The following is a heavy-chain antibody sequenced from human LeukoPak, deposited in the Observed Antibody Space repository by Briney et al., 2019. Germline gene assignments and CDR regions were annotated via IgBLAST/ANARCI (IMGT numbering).Heavy chain of an antibody. Sequence: SGGSLRLSCAASGFSFSSYSMNWVRQAPGKWLEWVSYISSSSSTIYYADSVKGRFTISRDNAKNSLYLQMNSLRAEDTAVYYCARLDDAFDVWGQGTMVTVSS. CDR3: ARLDDAFDV. J-gene: IGHJ3*01. CDR1: GFSFSSYS. V-gene: IGHV3-48*01. D-gene: IGHD3-9*01. CDR2: ISSSSSTI.